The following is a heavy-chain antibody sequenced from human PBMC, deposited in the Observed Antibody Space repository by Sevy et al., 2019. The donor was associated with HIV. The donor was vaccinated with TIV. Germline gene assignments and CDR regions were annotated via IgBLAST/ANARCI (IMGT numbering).Heavy chain of an antibody. CDR3: AREEWCSSTSCYTGVYYYGMDV. Sequence: ASVKVSCKASGYTFTGYYMHWVRQAPGQGLEWMGWINPNSGGTNYAQKFQGRVTMTRDTSISTAYMELSRLRSDDTXXXYCAREEWCSSTSCYTGVYYYGMDVWGQGTTVTVSS. J-gene: IGHJ6*02. CDR2: INPNSGGT. D-gene: IGHD2-2*02. V-gene: IGHV1-2*02. CDR1: GYTFTGYY.